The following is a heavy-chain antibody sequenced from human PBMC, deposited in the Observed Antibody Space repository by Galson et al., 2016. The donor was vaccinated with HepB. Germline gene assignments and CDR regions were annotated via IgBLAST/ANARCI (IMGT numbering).Heavy chain of an antibody. CDR3: TRGNLGTSATMAFDY. Sequence: ETLSLTCDVSGGSISSNYWWGRVRQSPEKGFEWIGEIYETGTANYNPSFTSRATISVDKSKNQISLRLDSVTAADTAVYYCTRGNLGTSATMAFDYWGQGTLVTVSS. J-gene: IGHJ4*02. CDR2: IYETGTA. D-gene: IGHD4/OR15-4a*01. V-gene: IGHV4-4*02. CDR1: GGSISSNYW.